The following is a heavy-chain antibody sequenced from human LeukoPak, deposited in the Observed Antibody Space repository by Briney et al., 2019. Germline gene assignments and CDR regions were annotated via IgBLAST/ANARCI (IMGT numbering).Heavy chain of an antibody. V-gene: IGHV4-59*11. CDR1: GGSINSHY. CDR3: ARYNGALDY. J-gene: IGHJ4*02. Sequence: PSETLSLTCTVSGGSINSHYWSWIRQPPGKGLEWIGYVYYNVSPNYNPSLASRLSISVDTSKNQLSLKLTSLTAADTAVYYCARYNGALDYWGQGALVTVSS. D-gene: IGHD1-14*01. CDR2: VYYNVSP.